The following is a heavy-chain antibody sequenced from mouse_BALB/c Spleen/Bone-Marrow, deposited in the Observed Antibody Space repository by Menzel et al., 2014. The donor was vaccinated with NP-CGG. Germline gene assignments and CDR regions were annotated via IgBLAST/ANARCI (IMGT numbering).Heavy chain of an antibody. V-gene: IGHV5-12-1*01. Sequence: EVNVVESGGGLVEPGGSLKLACAASGFAFTSYDMSWVRQTPEKRLEWVAYISSGVGSTYYPDTVKGRFTISRDNAKNTLYLQMSSLKSEDTAMFYCARRVGRGGFAYWGQGTLVTVSA. CDR3: ARRVGRGGFAY. J-gene: IGHJ3*01. CDR1: GFAFTSYD. CDR2: ISSGVGST.